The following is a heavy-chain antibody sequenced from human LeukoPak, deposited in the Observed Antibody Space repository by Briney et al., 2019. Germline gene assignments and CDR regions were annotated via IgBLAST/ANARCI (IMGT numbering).Heavy chain of an antibody. Sequence: SVKVSCKASGGSFSSSALSWVRQAPGQGLEWMGRIMPILTIANYAQKFQGRVTITADKSTSTAYMEMSSLRSEDTAVYYCAREESSYGWAFDIWGQGTMVTVSS. CDR2: IMPILTIA. CDR3: AREESSYGWAFDI. CDR1: GGSFSSSA. D-gene: IGHD3-10*01. J-gene: IGHJ3*02. V-gene: IGHV1-69*04.